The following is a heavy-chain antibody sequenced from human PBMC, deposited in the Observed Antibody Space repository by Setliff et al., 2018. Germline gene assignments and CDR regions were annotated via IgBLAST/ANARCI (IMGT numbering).Heavy chain of an antibody. J-gene: IGHJ4*02. D-gene: IGHD6-13*01. CDR2: ITPVLGTT. CDR3: ARCSSWHGHYPHFNY. Sequence: GASVKVSCKASGGPFSNYAISWVRQAPGQGLEWMGRITPVLGTTDYSQKFQGRVTITADESTRTVNMELTSLRSEDTALYYCARCSSWHGHYPHFNYWGQGTLVTVSS. CDR1: GGPFSNYA. V-gene: IGHV1-69*11.